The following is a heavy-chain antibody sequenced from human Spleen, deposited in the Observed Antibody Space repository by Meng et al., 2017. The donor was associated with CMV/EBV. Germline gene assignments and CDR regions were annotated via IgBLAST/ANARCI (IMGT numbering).Heavy chain of an antibody. D-gene: IGHD3-16*01. J-gene: IGHJ5*02. CDR2: DYYSGTA. Sequence: GDYSRRRDYFWSWIRQTPSKGLEWFGFDYYSGTAYYNPSLKRRASISLDISRTHFSLRRPSVKAADTAVYYCAAWGRGRDVNNYFDPGGRGPLVPVSS. CDR1: GDYSRRRDYF. V-gene: IGHV4-30-4*01. CDR3: AAWGRGRDVNNYFDP.